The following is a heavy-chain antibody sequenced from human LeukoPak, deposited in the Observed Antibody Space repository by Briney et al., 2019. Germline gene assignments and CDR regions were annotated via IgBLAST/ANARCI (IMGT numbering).Heavy chain of an antibody. Sequence: ASVKLSCKGSGYTFTSYYMHWVRQAPGQGLEWMGIINPSGGSTSYAQKFQGRVTMTRDTSTSTVYMELSSLRSEDTAVYYCARGDVRYSSSWYRYYGWFDPWGQGTLVTVSS. V-gene: IGHV1-46*03. CDR3: ARGDVRYSSSWYRYYGWFDP. CDR2: INPSGGST. D-gene: IGHD6-13*01. CDR1: GYTFTSYY. J-gene: IGHJ5*02.